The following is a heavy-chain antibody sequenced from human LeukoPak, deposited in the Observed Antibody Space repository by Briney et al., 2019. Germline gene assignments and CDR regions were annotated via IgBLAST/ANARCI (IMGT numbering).Heavy chain of an antibody. J-gene: IGHJ4*02. D-gene: IGHD2-2*01. CDR2: INHSGST. V-gene: IGHV4-34*01. Sequence: SKTLSLTCAVYGGSFSGYYWSWIRQPPGKGLEWIGEINHSGSTNYNPSLKSRVTISVDTSKNQFSLKLSSVTAADTAVYYCARGRSVGYFDYWGQGTLVTVSS. CDR1: GGSFSGYY. CDR3: ARGRSVGYFDY.